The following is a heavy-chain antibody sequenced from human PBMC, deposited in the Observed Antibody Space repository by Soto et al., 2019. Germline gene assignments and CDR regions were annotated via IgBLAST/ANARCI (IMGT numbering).Heavy chain of an antibody. CDR3: SRDLNWVFDY. Sequence: QVQLVESGGGVVQPGRSLRLSCAASGFIFSSHVMHWVRQAAGKGLEWVTLISSDGNNKYYADSVKGRFTISRDNSKNTLYLQINSLRAEDTTVCYCSRDLNWVFDYWGQGSLVTVSS. CDR2: ISSDGNNK. V-gene: IGHV3-30-3*01. CDR1: GFIFSSHV. D-gene: IGHD3-16*01. J-gene: IGHJ4*02.